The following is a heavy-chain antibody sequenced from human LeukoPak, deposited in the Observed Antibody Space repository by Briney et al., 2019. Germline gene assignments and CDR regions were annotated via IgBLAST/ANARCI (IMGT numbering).Heavy chain of an antibody. D-gene: IGHD5-12*01. Sequence: GGSLRLSCAASGFTFSSYWMSWVRQASGKGLEWVANIKPDGSEKYYVDSVKGRFTNSRDNAKNSLYLQMNSLRAEDTAVYYCARGQSGLSVWGQGTLVTVSS. CDR3: ARGQSGLSV. V-gene: IGHV3-7*01. CDR2: IKPDGSEK. CDR1: GFTFSSYW. J-gene: IGHJ4*02.